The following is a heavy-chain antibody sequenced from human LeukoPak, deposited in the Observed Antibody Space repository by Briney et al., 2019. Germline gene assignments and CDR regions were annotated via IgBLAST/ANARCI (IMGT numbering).Heavy chain of an antibody. CDR3: ARGKHRMAADIYYFDY. CDR1: GFTFSPYA. V-gene: IGHV3-30-3*01. CDR2: ISYDGSNK. Sequence: GRSLRLSCAASGFTFSPYAMHWVRHAPGKGLEWVAVISYDGSNKYYTDSVKGRFTISRDNSKNTLYLEMNSLRAEDTALYYCARGKHRMAADIYYFDYWGQGTLVTVSS. D-gene: IGHD6-13*01. J-gene: IGHJ4*02.